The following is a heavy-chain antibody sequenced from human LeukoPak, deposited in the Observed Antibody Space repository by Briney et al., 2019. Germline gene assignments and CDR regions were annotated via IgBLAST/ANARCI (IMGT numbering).Heavy chain of an antibody. CDR2: IYYSGST. CDR1: GGSISSSSYY. D-gene: IGHD5-12*01. J-gene: IGHJ4*02. V-gene: IGHV4-39*01. CDR3: ARLHSGYDSSNYFDY. Sequence: SETLSLTCTVSGGSISSSSYYRGWISQPPGKGLEWIGSIYYSGSTYYNPSLKSRVTISVDTSKNQFSLKLSSVTAADTAVYYCARLHSGYDSSNYFDYWGQGTLVTVSS.